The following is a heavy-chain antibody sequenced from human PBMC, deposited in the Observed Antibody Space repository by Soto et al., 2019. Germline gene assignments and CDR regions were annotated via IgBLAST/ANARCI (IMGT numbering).Heavy chain of an antibody. D-gene: IGHD3-10*01. V-gene: IGHV6-1*01. Sequence: QCRSVPGAVSGGGRSSNRAAWNWIRQSPSRGLEWLGRTYYRSKWYNDYAVSVKSRITINPDTSKNQFSLQLNSVTPEDTAVYYCARAPMVRGVNPSVTFAYWGQGTLVPVSS. CDR1: GGGRSSNRAA. J-gene: IGHJ4*02. CDR3: ARAPMVRGVNPSVTFAY. CDR2: TYYRSKWYN.